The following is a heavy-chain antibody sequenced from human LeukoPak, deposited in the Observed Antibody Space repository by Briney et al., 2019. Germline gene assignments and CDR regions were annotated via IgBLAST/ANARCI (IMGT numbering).Heavy chain of an antibody. Sequence: PRGGLRLSCAGAGFIFTDVWMSWVRPAPGRGLKRVGRIKSKSDGGTIDYAAPVKGRITVSRDDSRKTLSLELNNLKTEDTGVYYCTTDLDYWGQGTLVTVSP. J-gene: IGHJ4*02. CDR1: GFIFTDVW. CDR3: TTDLDY. V-gene: IGHV3-15*01. CDR2: IKSKSDGGTI.